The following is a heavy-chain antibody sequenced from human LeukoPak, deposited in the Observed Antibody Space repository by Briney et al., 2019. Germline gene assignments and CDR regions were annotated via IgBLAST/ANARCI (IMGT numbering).Heavy chain of an antibody. CDR2: INAGNGNT. V-gene: IGHV1-3*01. Sequence: GASVKVSCKASGYTFTSYAMHWVRQAPGQRLEWMGWINAGNGNTKYSQKFQGRVTITRDTSASTAYMELSSLRSEDTAVYYCARDQITGGYSYGYSTFDYWGQGTLVTVSS. CDR1: GYTFTSYA. D-gene: IGHD5-18*01. CDR3: ARDQITGGYSYGYSTFDY. J-gene: IGHJ4*02.